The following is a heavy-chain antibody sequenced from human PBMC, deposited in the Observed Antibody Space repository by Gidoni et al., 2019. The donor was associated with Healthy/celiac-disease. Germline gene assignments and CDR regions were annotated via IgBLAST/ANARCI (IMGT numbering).Heavy chain of an antibody. CDR1: GRPFRRHA. D-gene: IGHD3-22*01. V-gene: IGHV1-69*06. CDR2: IIPIYGTA. Sequence: QLQLVQSGAEVMKPTSSVRLSCKASGRPFRRHALSWVRQAPGQGLEWVGRIIPIYGTANYAQKFQGRVTITADKSTSTAYMELSSLRSEDTAVYYCARANYDSSGFRLNYYGMDVWGQGTTVTVSS. CDR3: ARANYDSSGFRLNYYGMDV. J-gene: IGHJ6*02.